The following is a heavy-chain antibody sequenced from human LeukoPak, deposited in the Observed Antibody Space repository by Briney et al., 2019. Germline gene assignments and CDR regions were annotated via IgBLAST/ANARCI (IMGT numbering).Heavy chain of an antibody. CDR1: GFTFSSYS. CDR2: ISSSSSSTI. J-gene: IGHJ3*02. D-gene: IGHD6-19*01. V-gene: IGHV3-48*01. Sequence: PGGSLRLSCAASGFTFSSYSMNWVRQATWKRLECVSYISSSSSSTIYYADSVKGRFTISRDNAKNSLYLQMNSLRAEDTAVYYCARAPRWQWLPFDIWGQGTMVTVSS. CDR3: ARAPRWQWLPFDI.